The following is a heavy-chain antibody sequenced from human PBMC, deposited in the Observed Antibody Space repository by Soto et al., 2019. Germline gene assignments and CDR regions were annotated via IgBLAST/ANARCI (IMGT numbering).Heavy chain of an antibody. J-gene: IGHJ4*02. CDR2: INGGNGNT. D-gene: IGHD3-16*01. Sequence: QVQLVQSGAEVKKPGASVKVSCTASGYTFTSYAMHWVRQAPGQRLEWMGWINGGNGNTKYSQKFQGRGTITRDTSASTADMELSSLRSEDTAVYYCAGGTLGYWGQGTLVTVSS. CDR1: GYTFTSYA. V-gene: IGHV1-3*01. CDR3: AGGTLGY.